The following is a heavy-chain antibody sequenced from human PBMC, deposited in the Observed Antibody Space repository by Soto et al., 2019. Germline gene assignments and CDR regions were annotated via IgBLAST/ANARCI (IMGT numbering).Heavy chain of an antibody. D-gene: IGHD1-1*01. V-gene: IGHV1-69*06. J-gene: IGHJ5*02. CDR2: IIPLYGTV. Sequence: GASVKVSCKASGGTFNSYGISWVRQAPGQGLDWMGVIIPLYGTVNYAQKFQGRVSITADKSTSTAYMDLNSLRSDDAAVYYCARRGRLRERYFDPWGQGTRVTVSS. CDR1: GGTFNSYG. CDR3: ARRGRLRERYFDP.